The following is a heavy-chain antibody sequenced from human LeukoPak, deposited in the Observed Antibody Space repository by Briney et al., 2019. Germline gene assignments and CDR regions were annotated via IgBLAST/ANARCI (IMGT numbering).Heavy chain of an antibody. D-gene: IGHD3-16*01. J-gene: IGHJ4*02. CDR2: ISYDGSNK. CDR3: AKDNYDYVWGSYPAPTRTPDY. CDR1: GFTFSSYG. V-gene: IGHV3-30*18. Sequence: GGSLRLSCAASGFTFSSYGMHWVRQAPGKGLEWVAVISYDGSNKYYADSVKGRFTISRDNSKNTLYLQMNSLRAEDTAVYYCAKDNYDYVWGSYPAPTRTPDYWGQGILVTVPS.